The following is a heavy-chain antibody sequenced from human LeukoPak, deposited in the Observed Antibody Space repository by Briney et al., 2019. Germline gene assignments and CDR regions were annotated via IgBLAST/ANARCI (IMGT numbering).Heavy chain of an antibody. J-gene: IGHJ4*02. CDR1: TYPISTGCF. V-gene: IGHV4-38-2*02. D-gene: IGHD2-21*02. CDR3: AREDPDSYGPDYY. CDR2: ISHGGTT. Sequence: LPETLSLTCRGSTYPISTGCFWGWIRQPPGKGLEWIGSISHGGTTYYNPSLKSRVSISVDSSKNQFSLTVTSVTAADTAVYYCAREDPDSYGPDYYWGQGILVTVSS.